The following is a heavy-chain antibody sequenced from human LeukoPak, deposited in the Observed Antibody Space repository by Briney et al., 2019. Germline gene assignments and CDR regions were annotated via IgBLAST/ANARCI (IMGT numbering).Heavy chain of an antibody. V-gene: IGHV3-33*06. CDR2: VWYDGTNR. CDR3: AKDCSGGSCSYFDY. J-gene: IGHJ4*02. CDR1: GLTFSNYG. D-gene: IGHD2-15*01. Sequence: GGSLRLSCAASGLTFSNYGMHWVRQAPGKGLEWVAVVWYDGTNRYYADSVKGRFTISRDNSKNTLYLQMNSLRADDTAVYFCAKDCSGGSCSYFDYWGQGTLVTVYS.